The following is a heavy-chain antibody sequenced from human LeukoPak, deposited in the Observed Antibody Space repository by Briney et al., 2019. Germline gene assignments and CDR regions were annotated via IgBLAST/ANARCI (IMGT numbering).Heavy chain of an antibody. D-gene: IGHD3-22*01. Sequence: GEPLKISCKGSGYSFTNYWIGWVRQMPGKGLEWMGIIYPGDSNTRYSPSFQGQVTISADKSINTAYLQWSSLKASDTAMYYCARRAGNSGYFSDAFDIWAQGTMVTVSS. CDR3: ARRAGNSGYFSDAFDI. CDR1: GYSFTNYW. V-gene: IGHV5-51*01. CDR2: IYPGDSNT. J-gene: IGHJ3*02.